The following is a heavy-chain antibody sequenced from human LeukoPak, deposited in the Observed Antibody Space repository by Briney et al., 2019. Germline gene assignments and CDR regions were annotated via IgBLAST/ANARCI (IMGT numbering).Heavy chain of an antibody. CDR3: AKGLRSSGYSLFDY. V-gene: IGHV3-74*01. CDR2: INSDGSST. J-gene: IGHJ4*02. CDR1: GFTFRSYW. D-gene: IGHD3-22*01. Sequence: GGSLRLSCAASGFTFRSYWMHWVRQAPGKGLVWVSRINSDGSSTSYADSVKGRFTISRDNAKNTLYLQMNSLRAEDTAVYYCAKGLRSSGYSLFDYWGQGTLVTVSS.